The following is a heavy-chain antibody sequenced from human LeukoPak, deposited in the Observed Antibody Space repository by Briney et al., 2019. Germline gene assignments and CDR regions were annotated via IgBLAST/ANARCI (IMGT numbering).Heavy chain of an antibody. CDR1: GGSISSSNYY. CDR2: IYYSGST. CDR3: ARLGVPGTHLAWLDP. Sequence: SETLSLTCAVSGGSISSSNYYWDWIRQPPGKGLEWIGSIYYSGSTYYNPSLKSRVTISVDTSKNQFSLKLSSVTAADMAVYHCARLGVPGTHLAWLDPWGQGTLVTVSS. J-gene: IGHJ5*02. D-gene: IGHD2-2*01. V-gene: IGHV4-39*01.